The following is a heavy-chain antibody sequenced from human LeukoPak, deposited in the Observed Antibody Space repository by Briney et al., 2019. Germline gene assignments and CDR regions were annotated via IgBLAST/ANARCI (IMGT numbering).Heavy chain of an antibody. Sequence: GGSLRLSCAASGFAFSSYAMSWVRQAPGKGLEWVSAISGSGGSTYYADSVKGRFTISRDNSKNTLYLQMNSLRAEDTAVYYCAKGDSSGYYIFDYWGQGTLVTVSS. CDR3: AKGDSSGYYIFDY. J-gene: IGHJ4*02. D-gene: IGHD3-22*01. CDR1: GFAFSSYA. CDR2: ISGSGGST. V-gene: IGHV3-23*01.